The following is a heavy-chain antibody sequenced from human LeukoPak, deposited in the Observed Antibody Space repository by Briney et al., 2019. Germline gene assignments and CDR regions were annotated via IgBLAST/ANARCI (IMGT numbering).Heavy chain of an antibody. V-gene: IGHV4-61*01. J-gene: IGHJ3*02. CDR3: ARGGDAFDI. CDR2: IYYSGST. Sequence: SETLSLTCTVSGGSISSSSYYWSWIRQSPGKGLEWIGYIYYSGSTTYNPSLKSRVTISLDTSKNQFSLKLSSVTAADTAVYNCARGGDAFDIWGQGTMVTVSS. CDR1: GGSISSSSYY.